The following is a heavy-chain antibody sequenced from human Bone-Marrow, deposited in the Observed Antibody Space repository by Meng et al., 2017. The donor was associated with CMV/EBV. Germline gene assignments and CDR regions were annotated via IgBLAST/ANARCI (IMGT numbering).Heavy chain of an antibody. CDR3: ARGGITHNWFDP. CDR1: RYTFTSYY. CDR2: INPSGGST. D-gene: IGHD1-20*01. V-gene: IGHV1-46*01. J-gene: IGHJ5*02. Sequence: ASVKVSCKASRYTFTSYYMHWVRQAPGQRLEWMGIINPSGGSTSYAQKFQGRVTMTRDTSTSTVYMELSSLRSEETAVYYCARGGITHNWFDPWGQGTLVTVSS.